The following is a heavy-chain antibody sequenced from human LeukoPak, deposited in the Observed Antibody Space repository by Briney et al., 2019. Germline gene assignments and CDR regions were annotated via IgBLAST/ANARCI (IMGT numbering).Heavy chain of an antibody. CDR3: ARGTYLGGVVIDDYYYYMDV. D-gene: IGHD3-3*01. J-gene: IGHJ6*03. CDR1: GGSISSSSYY. V-gene: IGHV4-39*07. Sequence: SETLSLTCTVSGGSISSSSYYWGWIRQPPGKGLEWIGSIYYSGSTYYNPSLKSRVTISVDTSKNQFSLKLSSVTAADTAVYYCARGTYLGGVVIDDYYYYMDVWGKGTTVTVSS. CDR2: IYYSGST.